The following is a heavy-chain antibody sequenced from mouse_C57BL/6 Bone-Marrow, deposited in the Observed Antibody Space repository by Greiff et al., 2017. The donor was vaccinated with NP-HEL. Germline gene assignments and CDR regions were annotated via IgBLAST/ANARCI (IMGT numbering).Heavy chain of an antibody. J-gene: IGHJ4*01. CDR3: TTGGSSPYAMDY. V-gene: IGHV14-4*01. CDR2: IDPENGDT. Sequence: EVQLQQSGAELVRPGASVKLSCTVSGFNIKDDYMHWVKQRPEQGLEWIGWIDPENGDTEYASQFQGKATITADTSSNTAYLQLSSLTSEDTAVYYCTTGGSSPYAMDYWGQGTSVTGSS. CDR1: GFNIKDDY. D-gene: IGHD1-1*01.